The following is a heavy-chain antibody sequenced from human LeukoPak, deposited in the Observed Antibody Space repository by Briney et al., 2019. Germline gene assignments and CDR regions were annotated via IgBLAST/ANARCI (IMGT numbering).Heavy chain of an antibody. V-gene: IGHV3-23*01. J-gene: IGHJ4*02. CDR1: GFTLSSYS. Sequence: GGSLRLSCAASGFTLSSYSMNWVRQAPGKGLEWVSAISGSGGSTYYADSVKGRFTISRDNSKNTLYLQMNSLRAEDTAVYYCAKAKSSGITMIVVVLYLDYWGQGTLVTVSS. D-gene: IGHD3-22*01. CDR3: AKAKSSGITMIVVVLYLDY. CDR2: ISGSGGST.